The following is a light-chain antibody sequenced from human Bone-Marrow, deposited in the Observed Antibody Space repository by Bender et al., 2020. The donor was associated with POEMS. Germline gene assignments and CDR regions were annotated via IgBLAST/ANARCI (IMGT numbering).Light chain of an antibody. V-gene: IGLV2-14*03. CDR3: SSYTSTNILL. CDR2: DVI. CDR1: SSDVGRYDY. J-gene: IGLJ2*01. Sequence: QSALTQPPSASGSPGQSVTISCTGTSSDVGRYDYVSWYQHHPGKAPKLVIFDVINRPSGIFNRFSGSKSGNTASLTISGLQADDEADYYCSSYTSTNILLFGGGTKLTVL.